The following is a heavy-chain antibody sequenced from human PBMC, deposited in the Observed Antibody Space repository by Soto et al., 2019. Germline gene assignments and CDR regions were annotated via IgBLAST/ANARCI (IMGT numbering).Heavy chain of an antibody. V-gene: IGHV4-59*02. CDR1: GDSVTNYF. CDR3: ARDPGYCTNGVCPIFDF. CDR2: IYHGGRT. Sequence: SSWTLSLTCTVSGDSVTNYFWSWMRQPPGKGLEWIGHIYHGGRTNYSPSLKSRVTMSLDSSRNQFSLNLSSVTAADTAVYFCARDPGYCTNGVCPIFDFWGQGRLVTVSS. J-gene: IGHJ4*02. D-gene: IGHD2-8*01.